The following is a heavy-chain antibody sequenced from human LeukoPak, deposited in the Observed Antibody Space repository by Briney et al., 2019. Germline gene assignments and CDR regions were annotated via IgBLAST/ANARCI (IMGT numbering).Heavy chain of an antibody. CDR2: MSPGYGGT. D-gene: IGHD5-18*01. Sequence: GGSLRLSCAASGFTFGSYAMSWVRQAPWKGLEWVSAMSPGYGGTYYADSVKGRFTISRDNSKNTLYLQMNSLSVEDTALYYCAKEGGPSGYSPCDSWGQGTLVTVSS. CDR1: GFTFGSYA. V-gene: IGHV3-23*01. J-gene: IGHJ5*01. CDR3: AKEGGPSGYSPCDS.